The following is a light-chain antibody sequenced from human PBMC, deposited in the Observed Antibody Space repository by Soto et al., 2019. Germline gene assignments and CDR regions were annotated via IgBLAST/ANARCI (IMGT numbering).Light chain of an antibody. J-gene: IGKJ1*01. CDR1: QSISSW. CDR3: QQYDNDSWS. V-gene: IGKV1-5*03. CDR2: KAS. Sequence: DIQMTQSPSTLSASVGDRVIITCRASQSISSWLAWYQQKPGKAPNLLIYKASTLKSGVPSRFSSSGSGTEFNLAISSLQPDDFATYYCQQYDNDSWSFGQGTKVEIK.